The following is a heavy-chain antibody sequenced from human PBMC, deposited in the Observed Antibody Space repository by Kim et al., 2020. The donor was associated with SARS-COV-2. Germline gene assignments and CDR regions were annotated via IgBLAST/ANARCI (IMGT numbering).Heavy chain of an antibody. CDR1: GFTFSSYT. D-gene: IGHD2-2*01. V-gene: IGHV3-30*02. CDR3: AKDSRYCSSTSCYGRTGGLGYYYYYYGMDV. Sequence: GGSLRLSCAAAGFTFSSYTMHWVRQAPGKGLEWVAVIRYDGSNKYYADSVKGRFTVSRDNSKNTLYLQMNSLRAEDTAVYYCAKDSRYCSSTSCYGRTGGLGYYYYYYGMDVWGQGTTVTVSS. J-gene: IGHJ6*02. CDR2: IRYDGSNK.